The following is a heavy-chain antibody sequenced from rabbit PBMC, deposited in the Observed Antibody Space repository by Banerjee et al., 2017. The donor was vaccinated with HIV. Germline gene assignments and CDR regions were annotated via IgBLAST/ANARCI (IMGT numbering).Heavy chain of an antibody. D-gene: IGHD1-1*01. CDR2: INVVTGKA. V-gene: IGHV1S45*01. Sequence: QEQLVESGGGLVTPGESLKLSCTASGFSFSDKAVMCWVRQAPGKGLEWIACINVVTGKAVYASWAKGRYTFSKASSTTVTLQMTSLTAADTATYFCARDLVAVIGWNFNLWGPGTLVTVS. CDR3: ARDLVAVIGWNFNL. J-gene: IGHJ4*01. CDR1: GFSFSDKAV.